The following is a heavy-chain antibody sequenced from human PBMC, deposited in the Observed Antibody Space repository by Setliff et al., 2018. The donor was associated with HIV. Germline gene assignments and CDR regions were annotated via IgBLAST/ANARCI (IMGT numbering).Heavy chain of an antibody. CDR3: ARSYSSSSYYYYYYMDV. J-gene: IGHJ6*03. Sequence: SETLSLTCTVSGGSISSNYWSWIRQPPGKGLEWIGYIYYSGSTNYNPSLKSRVTISVDTSKNKFSLKLSSVTAADTAVYYCARSYSSSSYYYYYYMDVWGKGTTVTVSS. CDR2: IYYSGST. CDR1: GGSISSNY. D-gene: IGHD6-6*01. V-gene: IGHV4-59*01.